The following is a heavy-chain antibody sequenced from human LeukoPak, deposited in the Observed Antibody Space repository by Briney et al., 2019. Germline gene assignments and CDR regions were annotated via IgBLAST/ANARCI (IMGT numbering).Heavy chain of an antibody. CDR1: GGTFSSYA. V-gene: IGHV1-18*01. D-gene: IGHD3-3*01. CDR3: ARLNYDLENWFDP. CDR2: ISAYNGNT. Sequence: ASVKVSCTASGGTFSSYAISWVRQAPGQGLEWMGWISAYNGNTNYPQKIQGRVTMTTDTSTSTAYMELRSLRSDDTAVYYCARLNYDLENWFDPWGQGTLVTVSS. J-gene: IGHJ5*02.